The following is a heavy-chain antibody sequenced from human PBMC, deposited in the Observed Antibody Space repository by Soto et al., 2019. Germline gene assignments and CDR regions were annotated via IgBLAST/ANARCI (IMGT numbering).Heavy chain of an antibody. D-gene: IGHD5-12*01. CDR1: GATFSSYA. CDR2: IVPTVDTS. V-gene: IGHV1-69*12. Sequence: QVQLVQSGAEVRQPASSVKVSCKTSGATFSSYAITWVRQAPGQGLEWMGGIVPTVDTSTYAQKFQGRVRXXAXQFTNTVYMELSSLRSDDTAVYYCVRVVAIPGYPDNWGQGTLVTVSS. CDR3: VRVVAIPGYPDN. J-gene: IGHJ4*02.